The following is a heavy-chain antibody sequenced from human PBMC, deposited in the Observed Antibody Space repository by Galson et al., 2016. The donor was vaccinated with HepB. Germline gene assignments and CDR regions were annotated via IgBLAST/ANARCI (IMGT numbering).Heavy chain of an antibody. CDR3: ATENDEWQLVYFGY. CDR1: GYTLTELS. CDR2: FDPEEGET. D-gene: IGHD6-6*01. J-gene: IGHJ4*02. Sequence: SVKVSCKVSGYTLTELSIHWVRQAPGKGLEWMGGFDPEEGETIYAQKFQGRVTMTEDTSTDTAYMELSSLRSEDTAVYYCATENDEWQLVYFGYWGQGTLVTVSS. V-gene: IGHV1-24*01.